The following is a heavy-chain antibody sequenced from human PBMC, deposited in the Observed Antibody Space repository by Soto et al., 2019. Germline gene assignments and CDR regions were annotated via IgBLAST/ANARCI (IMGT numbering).Heavy chain of an antibody. CDR2: ISGSGDYT. D-gene: IGHD3-10*01. CDR1: GFTFSSYA. J-gene: IGHJ4*02. CDR3: ATDWGVLVAFLGCY. V-gene: IGHV3-23*01. Sequence: EVQVLESGGGLVQPGGSLRLSCAASGFTFSSYAMGWVRQAPGKGLEWVSAISGSGDYTYYADSVKGRFTISRDNSKNTLSLQMNSLRAEDTAVYSCATDWGVLVAFLGCYWGQGTLVTVSS.